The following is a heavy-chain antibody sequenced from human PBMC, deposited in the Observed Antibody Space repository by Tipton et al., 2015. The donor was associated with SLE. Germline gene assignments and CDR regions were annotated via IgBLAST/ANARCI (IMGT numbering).Heavy chain of an antibody. CDR3: ARAFGTSWQWWFDP. V-gene: IGHV4-59*12. CDR1: GGSFSSYY. J-gene: IGHJ5*02. Sequence: TLSLTCAVYGGSFSSYYWSWIRQPPGKGLEWIGYIYYSGSTYYNPSLKSRITISVDTSKNQFSLKLTSVTAADTAVYYCARAFGTSWQWWFDPWGQRTLVTVSS. D-gene: IGHD2-2*01. CDR2: IYYSGST.